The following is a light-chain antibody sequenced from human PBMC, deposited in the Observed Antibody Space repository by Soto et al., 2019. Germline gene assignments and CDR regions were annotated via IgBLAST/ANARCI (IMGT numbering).Light chain of an antibody. Sequence: DIRMTQSPSSLSASVGDRVTITCRASQSIGNYLNWYQHKPGKAPNLLIYAASSLQSGVPSRFSGSGSGTDFTLTINSLQPEDFATYYCQQSHSSPYTFGQGTKVDIK. J-gene: IGKJ2*01. CDR1: QSIGNY. CDR2: AAS. V-gene: IGKV1-39*01. CDR3: QQSHSSPYT.